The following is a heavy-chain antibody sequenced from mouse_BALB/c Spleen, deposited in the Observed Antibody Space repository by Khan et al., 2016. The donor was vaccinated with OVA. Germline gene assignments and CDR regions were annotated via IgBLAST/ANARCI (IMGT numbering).Heavy chain of an antibody. D-gene: IGHD2-14*01. CDR2: MIYSGNT. CDR3: ARSTYRYAFVY. CDR1: GDSITSGY. J-gene: IGHJ3*01. Sequence: MQLEESGPSLVTPSQTLSLTCSVTGDSITSGYRNWIRKFPGNKLEYMGYMIYSGNTYYNPSLKSRISITRHTSKNQYYLQLNSVTTEDTATYYCARSTYRYAFVYWGQGTLVTVSA. V-gene: IGHV3-8*02.